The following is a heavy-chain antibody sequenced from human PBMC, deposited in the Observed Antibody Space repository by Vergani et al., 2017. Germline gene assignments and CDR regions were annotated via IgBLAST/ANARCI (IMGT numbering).Heavy chain of an antibody. CDR2: IYPGDSEV. D-gene: IGHD3-3*01. Sequence: EKQLVQSGSETKKPGASLKISCQAFGYIFSNFLLGWVRQRPGRGLEWMGIIYPGDSEVKSNPTFRGQVIFSVDTSVNTAYLQWRSLQASDTATYYCAKTHDFSSLYSAYNGFDPWGQGTQVTVSS. CDR3: AKTHDFSSLYSAYNGFDP. V-gene: IGHV5-51*01. CDR1: GYIFSNFL. J-gene: IGHJ5*02.